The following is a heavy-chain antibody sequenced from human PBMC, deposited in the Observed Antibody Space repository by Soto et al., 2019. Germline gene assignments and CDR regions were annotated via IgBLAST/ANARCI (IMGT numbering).Heavy chain of an antibody. J-gene: IGHJ6*02. V-gene: IGHV4-31*03. CDR2: IYYSGST. Sequence: SETLSLTCTVSGGSISSGGYYWSWIRQHPGKGLEWIGYIYYSGSTYYNPSLKSRVTISVDTSKNQFSLKLSSVTAADTAVYYCARSTSSGSYYSGLYYYYGMDVWGQGTTVTVSS. D-gene: IGHD3-10*01. CDR1: GGSISSGGYY. CDR3: ARSTSSGSYYSGLYYYYGMDV.